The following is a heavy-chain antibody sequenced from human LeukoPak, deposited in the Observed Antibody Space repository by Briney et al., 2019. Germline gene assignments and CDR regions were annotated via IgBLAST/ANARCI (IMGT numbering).Heavy chain of an antibody. CDR1: GGSFSGYY. Sequence: SETLSLTCAVYGGSFSGYYWSWIRQPPGKWLEWIGEINHSGSTNYNPSLKSRVTISVDTSKNQFSLKLSSVTAADTAVYYCARAAAAAAGNLTPWMYGMDVWGKGTTVTVSS. CDR3: ARAAAAAAGNLTPWMYGMDV. J-gene: IGHJ6*04. CDR2: INHSGST. D-gene: IGHD6-13*01. V-gene: IGHV4-34*01.